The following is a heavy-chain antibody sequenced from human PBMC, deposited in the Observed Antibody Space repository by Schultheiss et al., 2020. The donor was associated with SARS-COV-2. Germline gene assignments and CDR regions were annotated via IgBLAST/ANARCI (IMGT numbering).Heavy chain of an antibody. Sequence: ASVKVSCKASGYTFTSYYMHWVRQAPGQGLEWMGIINPSGGSTSYAQKFQGRVTMTRDTSTSTVYMELSSLRSEDTATYYCARGAVGDYGDPNFDYWGQGTLVTVSS. J-gene: IGHJ4*02. CDR1: GYTFTSYY. CDR3: ARGAVGDYGDPNFDY. CDR2: INPSGGST. V-gene: IGHV1-46*01. D-gene: IGHD4-17*01.